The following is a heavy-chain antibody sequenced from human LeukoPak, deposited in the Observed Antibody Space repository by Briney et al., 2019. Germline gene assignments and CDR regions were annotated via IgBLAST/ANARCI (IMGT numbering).Heavy chain of an antibody. D-gene: IGHD2-2*01. CDR2: IYYSGST. CDR3: ARVWRVVPAAMSLCWFDP. CDR1: GGSISSGGYY. V-gene: IGHV4-31*03. Sequence: SQTQSLTCTVSGGSISSGGYYWSWIRQHPGKGLEWIGYIYYSGSTYYNPSLKSRVTISVDTSKNQFSLKLSSVTAADTAVYYCARVWRVVPAAMSLCWFDPWGQGTLVTVSS. J-gene: IGHJ5*02.